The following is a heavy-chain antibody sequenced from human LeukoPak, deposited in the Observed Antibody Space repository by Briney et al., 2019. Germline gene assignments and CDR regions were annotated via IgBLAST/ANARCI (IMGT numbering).Heavy chain of an antibody. D-gene: IGHD6-19*01. J-gene: IGHJ4*02. Sequence: GGSLRLSCAASGFTFSSYWMNWVRQAPGKELEWVANIKQDGSEKNYVDSVKGRFTISRDNAKNSLYLQMNSLGAEDTAVYYCARKYSSGWYDFFWGQGTLVTVSS. CDR2: IKQDGSEK. CDR1: GFTFSSYW. CDR3: ARKYSSGWYDFF. V-gene: IGHV3-7*01.